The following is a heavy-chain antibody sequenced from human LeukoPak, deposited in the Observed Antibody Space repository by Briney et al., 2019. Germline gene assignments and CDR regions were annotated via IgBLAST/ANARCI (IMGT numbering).Heavy chain of an antibody. CDR2: INPNSGGT. CDR1: GYTFTGYY. D-gene: IGHD6-13*01. Sequence: GSVKVSCMASGYTFTGYYMHWVRQAPGQGLEWMGRINPNSGGTNYAQKLQGRVTMTRDTSISTPYMELSRLRSDDTAVYYCARKPRIAAAGCWFDLWGQGTLVTVSS. J-gene: IGHJ5*02. V-gene: IGHV1-2*06. CDR3: ARKPRIAAAGCWFDL.